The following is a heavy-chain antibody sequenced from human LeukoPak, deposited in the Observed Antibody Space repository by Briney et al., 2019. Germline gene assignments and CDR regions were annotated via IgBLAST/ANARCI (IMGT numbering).Heavy chain of an antibody. J-gene: IGHJ4*02. CDR3: ARDLLVKYYYDSSGYYPFDY. CDR2: ISAYNGNT. Sequence: ASVKVSCKASGYTFTSYGISWVRQAPGQGLEWMGWISAYNGNTNYAQKLQGRVTMTTDTSTSTAYMELRSLRSDDTAVYYCARDLLVKYYYDSSGYYPFDYWGQGTLVTVSS. D-gene: IGHD3-22*01. V-gene: IGHV1-18*01. CDR1: GYTFTSYG.